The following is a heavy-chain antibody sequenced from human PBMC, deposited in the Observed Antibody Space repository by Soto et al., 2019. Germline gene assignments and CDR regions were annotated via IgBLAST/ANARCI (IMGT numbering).Heavy chain of an antibody. CDR1: SGSISVTNVF. D-gene: IGHD1-20*01. Sequence: SETLSLTCTVSSGSISVTNVFWGWVRQPPGKGLEWIGDVDYSGTAYFSPSLATRVTFHVDTSKNQFSLTLYSVTAADTAVYYCARITGRHLDYWGQGILVTVSS. J-gene: IGHJ4*02. CDR3: ARITGRHLDY. CDR2: VDYSGTA. V-gene: IGHV4-39*01.